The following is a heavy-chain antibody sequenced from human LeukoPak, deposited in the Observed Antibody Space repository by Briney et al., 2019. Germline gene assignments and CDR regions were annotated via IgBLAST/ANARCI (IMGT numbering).Heavy chain of an antibody. CDR2: IRSKANSYAT. CDR3: TRSPTSKPPRQHYYYYMDV. J-gene: IGHJ6*03. D-gene: IGHD1-1*01. Sequence: GGSLRLSCAASGFTFSGYGMHWVRQASGKGLEWVGRIRSKANSYATAYAASVKGRFTISRDDSKNTAYLQMSSLKTEDTAVYYCTRSPTSKPPRQHYYYYMDVWGKGTTVTVSS. CDR1: GFTFSGYG. V-gene: IGHV3-73*01.